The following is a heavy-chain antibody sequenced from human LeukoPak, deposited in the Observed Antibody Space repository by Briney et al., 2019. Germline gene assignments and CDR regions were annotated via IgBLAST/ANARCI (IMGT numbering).Heavy chain of an antibody. CDR3: ARTGITVAPPFDY. V-gene: IGHV3-66*01. CDR1: GFTVSSNY. J-gene: IGHJ4*02. Sequence: TGGSLRLSCAASGFTVSSNYMSWVRQAPGKGLEWVSVIYSGGSTYYADSVKGRFTISRDNAKNSLYLQMTSLRTEDTAVYYCARTGITVAPPFDYWGQGTLVTVSS. CDR2: IYSGGST. D-gene: IGHD4-23*01.